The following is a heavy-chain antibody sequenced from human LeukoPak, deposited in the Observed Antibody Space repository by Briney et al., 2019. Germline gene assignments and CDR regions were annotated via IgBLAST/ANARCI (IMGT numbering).Heavy chain of an antibody. J-gene: IGHJ4*02. CDR3: ATQIDYDFWSGYYGY. CDR1: GFTFSSYA. CDR2: ISGSGGST. D-gene: IGHD3-3*01. Sequence: GGSLRLSCAASGFTFSSYAMSWVRRAPGKGLEWVSAISGSGGSTYYADSVKGRFTISRDNSKNTLYLQMNNLRAEDTAVYYCATQIDYDFWSGYYGYWGQGTLVTVSS. V-gene: IGHV3-23*01.